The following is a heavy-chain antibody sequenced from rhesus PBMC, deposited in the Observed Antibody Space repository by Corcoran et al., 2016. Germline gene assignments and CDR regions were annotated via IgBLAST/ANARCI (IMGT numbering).Heavy chain of an antibody. Sequence: QVTLKESGPALVKPTQTLTLTCTSSGFSLTTSGMGVGWIRQPAGKALEWLALIYWDDDKRYSTSLKSRLTISKDTSKNQVVLTMTNMDPVDTATYYCARGTCVQYDYWGQGVLVTVSS. CDR2: IYWDDDK. J-gene: IGHJ4*01. D-gene: IGHD5-24*01. CDR1: GFSLTTSGMG. V-gene: IGHV2-174*01. CDR3: ARGTCVQYDY.